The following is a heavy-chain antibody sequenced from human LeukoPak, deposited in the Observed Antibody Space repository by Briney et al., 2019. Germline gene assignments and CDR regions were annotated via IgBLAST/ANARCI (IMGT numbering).Heavy chain of an antibody. CDR3: ARGHSYSWSVFDS. J-gene: IGHJ4*02. V-gene: IGHV4-4*07. D-gene: IGHD6-13*01. CDR2: MQTSGRI. CDR1: GGSISSYH. Sequence: SETLSLTCTVSGGSISSYHWSWVRQPAGKGLEWIGRMQTSGRIDYNLSLKSRLTMSVDRSKNQLSLKLSSVIAADTAVYYCARGHSYSWSVFDSWGQGTLVTISS.